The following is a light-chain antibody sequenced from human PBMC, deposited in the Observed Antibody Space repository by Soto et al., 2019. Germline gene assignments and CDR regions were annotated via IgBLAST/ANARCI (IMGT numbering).Light chain of an antibody. CDR2: DAS. CDR1: QSVSNNY. J-gene: IGKJ1*01. Sequence: EIVLTQSPGTLSLSPGDRATLSCRASQSVSNNYVAWYQHKPGQAPRLLIDDASRRATGIPDRFSGSGSGTDFTLTISRLEPEDFAVYYCQQCATPPLTFGQGTRVDIK. V-gene: IGKV3-20*01. CDR3: QQCATPPLT.